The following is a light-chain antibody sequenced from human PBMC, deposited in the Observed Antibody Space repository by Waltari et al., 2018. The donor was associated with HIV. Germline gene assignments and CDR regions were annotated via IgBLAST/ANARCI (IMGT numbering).Light chain of an antibody. CDR1: DVETYDL. CDR2: GGT. J-gene: IGLJ3*02. CDR3: CTFSGRSSTWV. V-gene: IGLV2-23*01. Sequence: QSALTQPASVSGSPGQSITVSCTGDVETYDLVSWSQVHPGRAPKLIIHGGTKRPSGVSARFSASKSGNTASLTISGLEAEDEALYYCCTFSGRSSTWVFGGGTQVTVL.